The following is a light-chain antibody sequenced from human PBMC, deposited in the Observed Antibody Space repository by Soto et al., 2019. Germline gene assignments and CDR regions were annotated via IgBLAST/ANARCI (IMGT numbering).Light chain of an antibody. CDR3: QQRSNWPLT. CDR1: QSVTSY. Sequence: EIVLTQSPAILSLSPRERATLSCRASQSVTSYLAWYQQKPGQAPRLLIYDASNRATGIPARFSGSGSGTDFTLTISSLEPEDFAVYYCQQRSNWPLTFGGGTKVEIK. J-gene: IGKJ4*01. CDR2: DAS. V-gene: IGKV3-11*01.